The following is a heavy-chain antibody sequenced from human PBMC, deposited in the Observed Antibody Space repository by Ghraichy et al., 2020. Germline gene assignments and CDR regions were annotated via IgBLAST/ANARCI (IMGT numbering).Heavy chain of an antibody. CDR1: GFTVSSNY. CDR2: IYSGGFT. Sequence: GESLNISCAASGFTVSSNYMSWVRQAPGKGLEWVSVIYSGGFTHYADSVKGRFTISRDNSKNTLSLQMNSLRGEDTAVYYCARGPHDSSNYYSAALDYWGQGTLVTVSS. CDR3: ARGPHDSSNYYSAALDY. D-gene: IGHD3-22*01. J-gene: IGHJ4*02. V-gene: IGHV3-66*02.